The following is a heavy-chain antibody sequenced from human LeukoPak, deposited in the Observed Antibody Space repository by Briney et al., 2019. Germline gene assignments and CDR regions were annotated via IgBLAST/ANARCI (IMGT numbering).Heavy chain of an antibody. J-gene: IGHJ4*02. CDR2: FVTT. D-gene: IGHD3-22*01. CDR3: ARLGIYYENREECYFDY. Sequence: FVTTIFSHKFQGRVTITADQSTSTAYMEVSRLRSEDTAGYYCARLGIYYENREECYFDYWGQGTLVTVSS. V-gene: IGHV1-69*01.